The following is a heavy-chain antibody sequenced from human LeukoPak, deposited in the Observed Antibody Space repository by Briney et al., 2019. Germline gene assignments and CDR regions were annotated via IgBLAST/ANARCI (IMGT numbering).Heavy chain of an antibody. CDR1: GFTFSSYA. V-gene: IGHV3-23*01. Sequence: PGGSLRLSCAASGFTFSSYAMSWVRQAPGKGLEWVSAISGSGGSTYYADSVKGRFTISRDNSKNTLYLQMNSLRAEDTAVYYCAKDKQYYYDSTGYLGPYYFDYWGQGTLVTVSS. CDR3: AKDKQYYYDSTGYLGPYYFDY. D-gene: IGHD3-22*01. CDR2: ISGSGGST. J-gene: IGHJ4*02.